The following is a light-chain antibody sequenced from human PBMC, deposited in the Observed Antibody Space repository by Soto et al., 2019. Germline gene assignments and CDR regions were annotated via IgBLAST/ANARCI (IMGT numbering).Light chain of an antibody. J-gene: IGKJ3*01. CDR1: QSLLHSNGYNF. CDR3: MQALQTPPAFS. V-gene: IGKV2-28*01. CDR2: LGS. Sequence: DIVMTQSPLFLSVSPGEPASISCRSSQSLLHSNGYNFLDWYLQKPGQSPQLLIYLGSNRASGVPDRFSGSGSGADFTLKISRVEAEDAGVYYCMQALQTPPAFSFGPGTKVEIK.